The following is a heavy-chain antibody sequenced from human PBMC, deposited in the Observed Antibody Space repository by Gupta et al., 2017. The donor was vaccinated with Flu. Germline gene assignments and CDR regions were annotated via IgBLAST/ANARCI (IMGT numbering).Heavy chain of an antibody. D-gene: IGHD3-10*01. CDR1: GYTFTSYG. V-gene: IGHV1-18*01. CDR3: ARQAYRYYYGSGRYDWFDP. J-gene: IGHJ5*02. Sequence: QVQLVQSGAEVKKPGASVKVSCKASGYTFTSYGISWVRHAPGQGLEWMGWISAYNGNTNYAQQIHGRVTMTTDTYTSTAYIELRSLRSDDTAVYYCARQAYRYYYGSGRYDWFDPWGQGTLVTLCS. CDR2: ISAYNGNT.